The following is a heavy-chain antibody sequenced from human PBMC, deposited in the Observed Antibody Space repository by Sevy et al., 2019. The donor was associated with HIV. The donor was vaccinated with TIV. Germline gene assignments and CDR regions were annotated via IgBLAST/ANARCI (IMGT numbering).Heavy chain of an antibody. D-gene: IGHD1-7*01. V-gene: IGHV3-7*01. CDR1: GFTFSNYW. CDR3: AREQITGSKPDYFDS. Sequence: QLGGSLRLSCAASGFTFSNYWMSWVRQAPGKGLECVANINQDGSEKYYLDSVKGRFIVSRDNAKNSLYLQMNSLRAEDSAVYYCAREQITGSKPDYFDSWGQGTLVTVSS. CDR2: INQDGSEK. J-gene: IGHJ4*02.